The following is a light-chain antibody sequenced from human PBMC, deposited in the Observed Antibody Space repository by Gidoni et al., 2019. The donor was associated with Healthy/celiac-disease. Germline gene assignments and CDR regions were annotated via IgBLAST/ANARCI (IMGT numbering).Light chain of an antibody. V-gene: IGKV3-20*01. J-gene: IGKJ3*01. CDR3: QQYGSSPLT. CDR2: GAS. CDR1: QSVSSSY. Sequence: EIVWPQSPGTLSLSPGERATLSCRASQSVSSSYLAWYQQKPGQAPRLLIYGASSRATGIPDRFSGSGSGTDFTLTISRLEPEDFAVYYCQQYGSSPLTFGPGTKVDIK.